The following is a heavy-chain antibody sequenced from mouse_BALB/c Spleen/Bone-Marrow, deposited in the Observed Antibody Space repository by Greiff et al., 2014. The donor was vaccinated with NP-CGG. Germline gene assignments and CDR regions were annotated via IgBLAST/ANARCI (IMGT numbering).Heavy chain of an antibody. D-gene: IGHD2-14*01. V-gene: IGHV3-5*02. CDR2: IYYSGTI. CDR1: GISITTGNYR. J-gene: IGHJ4*01. Sequence: EVQLQQSGPGLVKPSQTVSLTCTVTGISITTGNYRWSWIRQFPGNKLEWIGYIYYSGTITYNPSLTSRTTITRDTPKNQFFLEMNSLTAEDTATYYRARAYYRYDYAMDYWGQGTSVTVSS. CDR3: ARAYYRYDYAMDY.